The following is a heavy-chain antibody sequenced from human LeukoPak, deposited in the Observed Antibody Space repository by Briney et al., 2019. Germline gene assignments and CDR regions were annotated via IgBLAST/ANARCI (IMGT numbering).Heavy chain of an antibody. V-gene: IGHV1-2*02. CDR1: GYTFTGYY. Sequence: ASVKVSCKASGYTFTGYYIHWVRQAPGQGLEWMGWINPNSGGTNYAQKFQGRVTMTRDTSISTAYMELSRLRSDDTAVYYCARVGCGGDCPLDYWGQGTLVPVSS. D-gene: IGHD2-21*02. CDR2: INPNSGGT. J-gene: IGHJ4*02. CDR3: ARVGCGGDCPLDY.